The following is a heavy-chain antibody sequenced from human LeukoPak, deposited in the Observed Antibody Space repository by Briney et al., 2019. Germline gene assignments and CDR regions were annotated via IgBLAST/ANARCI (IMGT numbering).Heavy chain of an antibody. J-gene: IGHJ4*02. CDR1: GGSINSYW. CDR2: IYTTGMT. D-gene: IGHD3-16*02. V-gene: IGHV4-4*07. CDR3: ARAGYTISSYRFDY. Sequence: SETLSLTCSVSGGSINSYWWSWIRQPAGKGLEFIGRIYTTGMTNYNPSLKSRVSMSVDTSKNKFSLELWSVTAADTAVYFCARAGYTISSYRFDYWGQGALVTVSS.